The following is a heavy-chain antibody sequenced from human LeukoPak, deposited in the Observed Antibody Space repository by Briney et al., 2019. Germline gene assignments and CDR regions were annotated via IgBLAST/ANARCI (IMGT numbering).Heavy chain of an antibody. CDR1: GGTFSSYA. CDR3: AREPKRWLQSPKAFDI. V-gene: IGHV1-69*06. CDR2: IIPIFGTA. Sequence: SVKVSCKASGGTFSSYAISWVRQAPGQGLEWMGGIIPIFGTANYAQKFQGRVTITADKSTSTAYMELSSLRSEDTAVYYCAREPKRWLQSPKAFDIWGQGTMVTVSS. J-gene: IGHJ3*02. D-gene: IGHD5-24*01.